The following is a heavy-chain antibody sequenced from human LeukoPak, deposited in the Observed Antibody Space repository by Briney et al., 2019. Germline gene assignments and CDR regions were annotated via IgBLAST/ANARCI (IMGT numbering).Heavy chain of an antibody. CDR2: IWYDGSNK. Sequence: GGSLRLSCAASGFTFSSYGMHWVRQAPGRGLEWVAVIWYDGSNKYYADSVKGRFTISRDNSKNTLYLQMNSLRAEDTAVYYCARDGFPCCSSTSCYSFDYWGQGTLVTVSS. V-gene: IGHV3-33*01. D-gene: IGHD2-2*02. CDR1: GFTFSSYG. CDR3: ARDGFPCCSSTSCYSFDY. J-gene: IGHJ4*02.